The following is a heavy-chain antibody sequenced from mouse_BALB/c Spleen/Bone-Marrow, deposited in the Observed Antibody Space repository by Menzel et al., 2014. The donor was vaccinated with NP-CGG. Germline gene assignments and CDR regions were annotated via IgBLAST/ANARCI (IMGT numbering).Heavy chain of an antibody. CDR2: ISSGSSTI. CDR1: GFTFSSFG. D-gene: IGHD4-1*01. CDR3: ATGTRAMDY. Sequence: EVQVVESGGGLVQPGGSRKLSCAASGFTFSSFGMHWVRQAPEKGLEWVAYISSGSSTIYYAGTVKGRFTISRDNPKNNLFLQMTSLRSEDTAMYYCATGTRAMDYWGQGTSVTVSS. V-gene: IGHV5-17*02. J-gene: IGHJ4*01.